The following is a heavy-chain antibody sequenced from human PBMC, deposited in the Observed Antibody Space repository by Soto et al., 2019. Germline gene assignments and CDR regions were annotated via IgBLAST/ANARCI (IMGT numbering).Heavy chain of an antibody. CDR3: ARGRYGDY. V-gene: IGHV1-18*01. J-gene: IGHJ4*02. CDR2: ISAHNGNT. D-gene: IGHD1-1*01. Sequence: QVHLVQSGAEVKKPGASVKVSCKGSGYTFTSYGITWVRQAPGQGLEWMGWISAHNGNTHYAQKLQGRVTVTRDTYKSTAYLGLEGLRSDDTAVYYCARGRYGDYWGQGALVTVSS. CDR1: GYTFTSYG.